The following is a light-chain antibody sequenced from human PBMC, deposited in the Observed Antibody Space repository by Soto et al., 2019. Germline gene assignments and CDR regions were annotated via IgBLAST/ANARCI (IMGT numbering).Light chain of an antibody. V-gene: IGKV1-33*01. CDR2: DAS. Sequence: DIQMTQSPSSLSASVGERVTITCQASQDISNYLNWYQQKPGKAPKLLIYDASNLETGVPSRFSGSGSGTDFTFTISSLQHEDIATYYCQQYDNLPHPFGRGTKLEIK. J-gene: IGKJ2*01. CDR1: QDISNY. CDR3: QQYDNLPHP.